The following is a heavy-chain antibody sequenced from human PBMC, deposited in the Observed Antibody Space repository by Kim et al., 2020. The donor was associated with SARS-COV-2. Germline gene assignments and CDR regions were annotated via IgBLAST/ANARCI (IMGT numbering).Heavy chain of an antibody. Sequence: YAESVKGRFTISRDNAKNSLYLQMNSLRDEDTAVYYCARFSGGATKHFDYWGQGTLVTVSS. D-gene: IGHD3-16*01. J-gene: IGHJ4*02. CDR3: ARFSGGATKHFDY. V-gene: IGHV3-48*02.